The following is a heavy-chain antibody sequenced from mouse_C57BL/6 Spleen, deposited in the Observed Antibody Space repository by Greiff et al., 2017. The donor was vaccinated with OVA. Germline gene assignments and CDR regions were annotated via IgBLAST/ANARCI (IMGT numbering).Heavy chain of an antibody. CDR3: ARQGYHGSGYAAWFAY. CDR2: INPSNGGT. D-gene: IGHD1-1*01. CDR1: GYTFTSYW. V-gene: IGHV1-53*01. Sequence: VQLQQPGTELVKPGASVKLSCKASGYTFTSYWMHWVKQRPGQGLEWIGNINPSNGGTNYNEKFKSKATLTVDKSSSTAYMQLSSLTSEDSAVYYGARQGYHGSGYAAWFAYWGQGTLVTVSA. J-gene: IGHJ3*01.